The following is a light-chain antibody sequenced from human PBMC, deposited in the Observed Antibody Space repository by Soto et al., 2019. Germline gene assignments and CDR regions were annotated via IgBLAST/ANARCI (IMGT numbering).Light chain of an antibody. Sequence: QSVLTQPRSVSGSPGQSVTISCTGTSSDVGTYNYVSWYQQHPGMAPKLIIYDVSKRPSGVPDRFSASKSGSTASLTISGLQAEDESDYYCCSYAGSYTWVFGGGTQLTVL. CDR3: CSYAGSYTWV. J-gene: IGLJ3*02. CDR1: SSDVGTYNY. CDR2: DVS. V-gene: IGLV2-11*01.